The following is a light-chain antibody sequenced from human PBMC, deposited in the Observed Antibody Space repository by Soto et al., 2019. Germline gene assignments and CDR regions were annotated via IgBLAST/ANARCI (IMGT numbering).Light chain of an antibody. V-gene: IGKV3D-20*02. CDR3: QQRSNWPPIT. CDR1: QSVSSNY. Sequence: EIVLTQFPGTLSLSPGERATLSCRASQSVSSNYLAWYQQRPGQPPNLLIFGASNRAPGIPDRLSGSGSGTDFTLTISRLEPEDFAVYYCQQRSNWPPITFGQGTRLEIK. CDR2: GAS. J-gene: IGKJ5*01.